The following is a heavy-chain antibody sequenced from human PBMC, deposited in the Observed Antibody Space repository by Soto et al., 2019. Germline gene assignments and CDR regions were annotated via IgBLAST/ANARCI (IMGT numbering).Heavy chain of an antibody. J-gene: IGHJ4*02. CDR2: ISAYNGNT. D-gene: IGHD6-13*01. Sequence: ASVKVSCKASGYTLTSYGISWVRQAPGQGLEWMGWISAYNGNTNYAQKLQGRVTMATDTSTSTAYMELRSLTSDDTAVYYCARDLIRIAAAGTLFDYWGQGTLVTVSS. CDR1: GYTLTSYG. V-gene: IGHV1-18*04. CDR3: ARDLIRIAAAGTLFDY.